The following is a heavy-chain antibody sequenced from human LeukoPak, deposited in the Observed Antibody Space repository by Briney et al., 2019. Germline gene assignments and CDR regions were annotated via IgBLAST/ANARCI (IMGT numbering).Heavy chain of an antibody. Sequence: GGSLRLSCAASGFTFSSYWMTWVRQAPGKGLEWMADIRDDGSDKFYVDSVKGRFTISRDNAQNKLLLQMDSLRVEDTAVYYCVRHTRRSPGDYWGQGTLVTVST. J-gene: IGHJ4*02. CDR3: VRHTRRSPGDY. CDR1: GFTFSSYW. CDR2: IRDDGSDK. D-gene: IGHD1-26*01. V-gene: IGHV3-7*01.